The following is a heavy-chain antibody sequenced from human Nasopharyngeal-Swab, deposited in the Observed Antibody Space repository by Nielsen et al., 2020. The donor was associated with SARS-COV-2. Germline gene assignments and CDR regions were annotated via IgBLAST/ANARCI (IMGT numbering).Heavy chain of an antibody. J-gene: IGHJ6*03. CDR3: ARLESSAGIQLWLPHYYYYMDV. Sequence: GESLKISCKGSGYSFTSYWIGWVRQMPGKGLEWMGIIYPGDSDTRYSPSFQGQVTISADKSISTAYLQWSSLKASDTAMYYCARLESSAGIQLWLPHYYYYMDVWGKGTTVTVSS. D-gene: IGHD5-18*01. CDR2: IYPGDSDT. V-gene: IGHV5-51*01. CDR1: GYSFTSYW.